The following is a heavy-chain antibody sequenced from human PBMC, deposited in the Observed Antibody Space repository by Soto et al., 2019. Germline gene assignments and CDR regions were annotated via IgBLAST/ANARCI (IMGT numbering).Heavy chain of an antibody. D-gene: IGHD1-26*01. J-gene: IGHJ4*02. CDR1: GGSISSSSYY. CDR2: IYYSGST. V-gene: IGHV4-39*01. CDR3: ARRTATGGSYFDY. Sequence: SETLSLTCTVSGGSISSSSYYWGWIRQPPGKGLEWIGSIYYSGSTYYNPSLKSRVTISVDTSKNQFSLKLSSVTAADTAVYYCARRTATGGSYFDYWGQGTLVTVS.